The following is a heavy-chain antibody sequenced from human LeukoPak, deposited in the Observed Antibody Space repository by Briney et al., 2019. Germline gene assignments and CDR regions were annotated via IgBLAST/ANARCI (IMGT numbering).Heavy chain of an antibody. CDR1: GYTFTSYY. D-gene: IGHD1-1*01. Sequence: VASVKVSCKASGYTFTSYYMHWVRQAPGQGLEWMGIINPSGGSTSYAQKFQGRVTMTRDTSTSTVYMELSSLRSEDTAVYYCARDQRGSNWNHGPGFDYWGQGTLVTVSS. V-gene: IGHV1-46*01. CDR2: INPSGGST. CDR3: ARDQRGSNWNHGPGFDY. J-gene: IGHJ4*02.